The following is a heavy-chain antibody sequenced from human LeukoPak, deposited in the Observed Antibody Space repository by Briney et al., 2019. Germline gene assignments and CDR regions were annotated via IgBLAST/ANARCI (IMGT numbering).Heavy chain of an antibody. CDR1: GFPFSIYG. CDR3: AKESDYGDYVGY. V-gene: IGHV3-23*01. J-gene: IGHJ4*02. Sequence: GGSLRLSCAGSGFPFSIYGMNWVRQAPGKGLEWVSGISPGGGPTYYADSVKGRFTISRDDSKNTLYLQMNNLKAEDTAVYYCAKESDYGDYVGYWGQGTLVTVSS. CDR2: ISPGGGPT. D-gene: IGHD4-17*01.